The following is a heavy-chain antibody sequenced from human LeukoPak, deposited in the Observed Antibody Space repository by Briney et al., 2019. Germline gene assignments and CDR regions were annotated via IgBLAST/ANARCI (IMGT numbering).Heavy chain of an antibody. D-gene: IGHD3-10*01. CDR3: AKDDGGSPPDAFDI. Sequence: GGSLRLSCAASGFTFSSHWMYWVRQAPGKGLEWVSTISYSGGSTYYADSVKGRFAISRDSSKNTLYLQMNGLRGEDTAVYYCAKDDGGSPPDAFDIWGQGTLVTVSS. CDR2: ISYSGGST. J-gene: IGHJ3*02. V-gene: IGHV3-23*01. CDR1: GFTFSSHW.